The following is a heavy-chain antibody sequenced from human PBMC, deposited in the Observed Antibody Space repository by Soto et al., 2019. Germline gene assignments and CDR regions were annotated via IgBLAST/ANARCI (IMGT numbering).Heavy chain of an antibody. D-gene: IGHD3-16*01. CDR3: AGAVLSWYFDL. J-gene: IGHJ2*01. CDR1: GFTFSSYW. Sequence: VQLVESGGGLVQPGGSLRLSCAASGFTFSSYWMSWVRQAPGKGLEWVANIKQDGSEKYYVDSVKGRFTISRDNAKNSLYLQMNSLRVDDTAVYYCAGAVLSWYFDLWGRGTLVTVSS. V-gene: IGHV3-7*04. CDR2: IKQDGSEK.